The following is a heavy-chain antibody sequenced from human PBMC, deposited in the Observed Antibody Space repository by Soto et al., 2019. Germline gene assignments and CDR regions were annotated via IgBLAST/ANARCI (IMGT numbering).Heavy chain of an antibody. CDR1: GFTFSSYA. V-gene: IGHV4-34*08. CDR2: INQSGSP. Sequence: GSLRLSCAASGFTFSSYAMHWVRQPPGKELEWIGEINQSGSPNYNPSLRSRVTISVDKSKSQFFLKLSSVTAADTAIYYCAVLGMVAAHREFDPWGQATLVTAPQ. J-gene: IGHJ5*02. D-gene: IGHD2-15*01. CDR3: AVLGMVAAHREFDP.